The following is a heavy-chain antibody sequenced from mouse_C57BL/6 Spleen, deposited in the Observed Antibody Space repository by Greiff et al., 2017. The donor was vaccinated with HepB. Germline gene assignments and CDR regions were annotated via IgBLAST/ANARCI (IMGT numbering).Heavy chain of an antibody. Sequence: VQLQQSGAELVKPGASVKLSCKASGYTFTSYWMQWVKQRPGQGLEWIGEIDPSDSYTNYNQKFKGKATLTVDTSSSTAYMQRSSLTSEDSAVYYCARRYGSWYFDVWGTGTTVTVSS. J-gene: IGHJ1*03. D-gene: IGHD1-1*01. V-gene: IGHV1-50*01. CDR2: IDPSDSYT. CDR3: ARRYGSWYFDV. CDR1: GYTFTSYW.